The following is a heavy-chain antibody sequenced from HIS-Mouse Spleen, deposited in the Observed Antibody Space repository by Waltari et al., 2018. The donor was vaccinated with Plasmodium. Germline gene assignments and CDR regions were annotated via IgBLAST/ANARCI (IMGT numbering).Heavy chain of an antibody. J-gene: IGHJ4*02. CDR2: ISYDGSNK. CDR3: ARPEILIATGSFDY. CDR1: GFTFSSYA. Sequence: QVQLVESGGGVVQPGRSLRLSCAASGFTFSSYAMHWVRQAPGKGLGWVAVISYDGSNKDYADAVKGRFTLPREKSKNTLYLQMNSLRAEDTAVYYCARPEILIATGSFDYWGQGALVTVSS. V-gene: IGHV3-30-3*01. D-gene: IGHD1-26*01.